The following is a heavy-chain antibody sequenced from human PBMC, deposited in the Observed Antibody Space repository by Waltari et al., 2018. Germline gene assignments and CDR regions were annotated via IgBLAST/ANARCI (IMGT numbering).Heavy chain of an antibody. J-gene: IGHJ3*02. CDR3: ARGLVATICAFDI. V-gene: IGHV3-21*01. Sequence: EVQLVESGGGLVKPGGPLRLSCAAAGFTLSSYTMNCVRQAPGKGLEWVSSISSSSSYIYYADSVKGRFTISRDNAKNSLYLQMNSLRAEDTAVYYCARGLVATICAFDIWGQGTMVTVSS. D-gene: IGHD5-12*01. CDR2: ISSSSSYI. CDR1: GFTLSSYT.